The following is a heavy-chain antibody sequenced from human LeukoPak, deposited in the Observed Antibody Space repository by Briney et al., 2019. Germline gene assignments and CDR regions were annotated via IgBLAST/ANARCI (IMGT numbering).Heavy chain of an antibody. CDR3: AREVRTYYDILTGYSPAHYFDY. Sequence: ASVKVSCKASGYTFTGYYMQWVRQAPGQGLEGMGWINPNRGGTNYAQKFQGRVTMTRDTSISTAYMELSRLGSDNRAVYYCAREVRTYYDILTGYSPAHYFDYWGQGTLVTVSS. CDR1: GYTFTGYY. V-gene: IGHV1-2*02. J-gene: IGHJ4*02. D-gene: IGHD3-9*01. CDR2: INPNRGGT.